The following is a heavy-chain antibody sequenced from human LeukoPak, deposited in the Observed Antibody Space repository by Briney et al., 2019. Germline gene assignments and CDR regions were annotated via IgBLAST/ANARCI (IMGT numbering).Heavy chain of an antibody. Sequence: GASVKVSCKASGYTFTSYYMHWVRQAPGQGLEWMGIINPSGGSTSYAQKFQGRVTMTRNTSISTAYMELSSLRSEDTAVYYCARGRRWLRSPFDYWGQGTLVTVSS. CDR1: GYTFTSYY. CDR3: ARGRRWLRSPFDY. J-gene: IGHJ4*02. D-gene: IGHD5-12*01. CDR2: INPSGGST. V-gene: IGHV1-46*01.